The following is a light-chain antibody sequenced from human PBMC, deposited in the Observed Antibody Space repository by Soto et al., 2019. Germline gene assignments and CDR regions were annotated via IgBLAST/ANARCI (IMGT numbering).Light chain of an antibody. CDR1: QSVSSRY. V-gene: IGKV3-20*01. CDR3: QKYANCPPT. J-gene: IGKJ1*01. CDR2: GAS. Sequence: EIALTQPPGPLSLSPGEIATLSCRASQSVSSRYLARYQQKPGQAPRLLIYGASSRATGIPDRFSGSGSGPALTLTISSLEPEDGAVYYCQKYANCPPTFGQGTKVEI.